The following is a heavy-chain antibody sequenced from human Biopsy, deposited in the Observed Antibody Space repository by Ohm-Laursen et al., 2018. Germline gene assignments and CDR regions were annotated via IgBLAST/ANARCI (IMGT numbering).Heavy chain of an antibody. V-gene: IGHV3-30*18. CDR2: ISNDGDIK. Sequence: SLRLSCSASGFTFSGFSMNWVRQAPGKGLEWVSLISNDGDIKYSADSMEGRFTISRDNSRNTLFLQMNSLKAEDTAVYYCAKDRFPYTSGYSSVFEYWGQGTLVTVSS. J-gene: IGHJ4*02. CDR3: AKDRFPYTSGYSSVFEY. CDR1: GFTFSGFS. D-gene: IGHD3-22*01.